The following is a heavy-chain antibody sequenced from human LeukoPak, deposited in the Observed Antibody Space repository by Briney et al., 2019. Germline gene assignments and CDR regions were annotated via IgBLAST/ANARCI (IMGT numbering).Heavy chain of an antibody. J-gene: IGHJ6*04. Sequence: SGGSLRLSCAASGFTVSSYEMNWGRHAPRKGLEWVSYISSSGSTINYADSLNGRLPISRDNAKNSLYLQMNSLRAEDTAVYYCARDQSRITMVRGRYGMDVWGKGPTVTVSS. D-gene: IGHD3-10*01. V-gene: IGHV3-48*03. CDR1: GFTVSSYE. CDR2: ISSSGSTI. CDR3: ARDQSRITMVRGRYGMDV.